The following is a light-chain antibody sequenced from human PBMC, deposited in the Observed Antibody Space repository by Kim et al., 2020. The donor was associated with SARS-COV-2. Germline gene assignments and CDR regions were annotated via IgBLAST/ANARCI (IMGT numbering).Light chain of an antibody. CDR1: QSISSN. V-gene: IGKV3-15*01. CDR2: GAS. CDR3: QQYNNWPPWT. J-gene: IGKJ1*01. Sequence: VSPGERATLSCRASQSISSNLAWFQQKPGQAPRLLIYGASTRATGISARFSGSGSGTEFTLTISSLQSEDFAVYYCQQYNNWPPWTFGQGTKLEI.